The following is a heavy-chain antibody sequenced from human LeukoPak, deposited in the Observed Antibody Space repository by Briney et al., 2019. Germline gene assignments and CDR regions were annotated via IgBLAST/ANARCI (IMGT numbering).Heavy chain of an antibody. D-gene: IGHD1-1*01. CDR3: ARESSGRGPLDY. Sequence: GGSLRLSCAASGFTFSSYAMHWVRQAPGKGLEWVAVISYDGSNKYYADSVKGRFTISGDNSKNTLYLQMNSLRAEDTAVYYCARESSGRGPLDYWGQGTLVTVSS. CDR2: ISYDGSNK. CDR1: GFTFSSYA. J-gene: IGHJ4*02. V-gene: IGHV3-30*01.